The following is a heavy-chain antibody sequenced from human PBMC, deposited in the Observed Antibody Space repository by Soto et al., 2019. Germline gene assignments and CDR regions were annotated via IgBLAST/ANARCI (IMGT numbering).Heavy chain of an antibody. CDR2: IRSKANSYAT. CDR3: TRHGGDKDGSGWFDY. J-gene: IGHJ4*02. Sequence: EVQLVESGGGLVQPGGSLKLSCAASGFTFSGSAMHWVRQASGKGLEWVGRIRSKANSYATAYAASVKGRFTISRDDSKNTTYLQMNSLKTEDTAVYYCTRHGGDKDGSGWFDYWGQGTLVTVSS. V-gene: IGHV3-73*01. D-gene: IGHD6-19*01. CDR1: GFTFSGSA.